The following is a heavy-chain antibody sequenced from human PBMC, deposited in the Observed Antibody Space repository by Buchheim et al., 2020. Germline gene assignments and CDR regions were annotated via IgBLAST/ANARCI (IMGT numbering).Heavy chain of an antibody. V-gene: IGHV1-46*01. Sequence: QVQLVQSGAEVKKPGASVKVSCKASGYTFTSYYMHWVLQAPGQGLEWMGIINPSGGSTSYAQKFQGRVTMARDPSTSPGYMELSSLRSEDTAVYYCARSAPKKGGLFDYWGQGTL. J-gene: IGHJ4*02. CDR2: INPSGGST. CDR1: GYTFTSYY. CDR3: ARSAPKKGGLFDY. D-gene: IGHD5/OR15-5a*01.